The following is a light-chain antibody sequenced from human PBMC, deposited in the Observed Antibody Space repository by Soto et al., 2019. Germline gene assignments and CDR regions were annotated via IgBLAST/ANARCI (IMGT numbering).Light chain of an antibody. CDR1: QSLLHSNGYNY. J-gene: IGKJ1*01. V-gene: IGKV2-28*01. Sequence: DIVMTQYPLSLPVTPGEPASISCRSSQSLLHSNGYNYLDWYLQKPGQSPQLLIYLGSNRASGVPDRFSGSGSGTDFTLKISRVEAEDVGVYYCMQPLQSWTFGQGSMADVK. CDR2: LGS. CDR3: MQPLQSWT.